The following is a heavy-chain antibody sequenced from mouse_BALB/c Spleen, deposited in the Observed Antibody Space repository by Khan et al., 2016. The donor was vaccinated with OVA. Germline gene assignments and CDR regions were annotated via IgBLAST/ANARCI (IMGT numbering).Heavy chain of an antibody. Sequence: QVQLKESGPELVRPGESVKISCKGSGYTFTDYAMHWVKQSHAKSLEWIGVISIYYDNTNYNQEFKGKATMTVDKSSSTAYMELARLTSEDSAIYYCARGGQWLRRGGGNSDYWGQGTTLTVSS. CDR1: GYTFTDYA. J-gene: IGHJ2*01. CDR3: ARGGQWLRRGGGNSDY. D-gene: IGHD2-2*01. V-gene: IGHV1S137*01. CDR2: ISIYYDNT.